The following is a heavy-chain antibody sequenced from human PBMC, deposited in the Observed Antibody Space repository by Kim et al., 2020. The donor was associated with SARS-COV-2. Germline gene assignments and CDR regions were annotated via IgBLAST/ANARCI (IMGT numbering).Heavy chain of an antibody. CDR1: GYTFTGYY. V-gene: IGHV1-2*06. D-gene: IGHD2-2*01. Sequence: ASVKVSCKASGYTFTGYYMHWVRQAPGQGLEWMGRINPNSGGTNYAQKFQGRVTMTRDTSISTAYMELSRLRSDDTAVYYCARDRGLLGYCSSTSCYVFDYWGQGTLVTVSS. J-gene: IGHJ4*02. CDR2: INPNSGGT. CDR3: ARDRGLLGYCSSTSCYVFDY.